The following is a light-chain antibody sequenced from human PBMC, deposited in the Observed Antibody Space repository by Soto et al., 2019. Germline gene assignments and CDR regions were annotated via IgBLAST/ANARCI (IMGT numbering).Light chain of an antibody. CDR1: QDISNY. Sequence: DIQMTQSPSFLSASVGDRVTITRQASQDISNYLNWYQQKPGKAPKLLIYDASNLETGVPSRFSGSGSGTDFTFTISSLQPEDIATYYCQQYDNLSLTFGGGTKVEIK. CDR2: DAS. J-gene: IGKJ4*01. CDR3: QQYDNLSLT. V-gene: IGKV1-33*01.